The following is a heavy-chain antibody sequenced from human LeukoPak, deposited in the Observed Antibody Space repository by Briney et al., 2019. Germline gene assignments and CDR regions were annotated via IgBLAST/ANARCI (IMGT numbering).Heavy chain of an antibody. CDR3: ARDGHSGYAAYYYYYMDV. CDR1: GFTFDDYG. Sequence: PGGSLRLSCAASGFTFDDYGMSWVRQAPGKGLEWVSGINWNGGSTGYADSVKGRLTISRDNAKNSLYLQMNSLRAEDTALYYCARDGHSGYAAYYYYYMDVWGKGTTVTVSS. V-gene: IGHV3-20*04. D-gene: IGHD5-12*01. CDR2: INWNGGST. J-gene: IGHJ6*03.